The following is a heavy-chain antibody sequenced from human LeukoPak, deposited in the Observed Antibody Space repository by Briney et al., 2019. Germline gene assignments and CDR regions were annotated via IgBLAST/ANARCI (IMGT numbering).Heavy chain of an antibody. Sequence: PGGSLRLSCAASGFTFSDYYMSWIRQAPGKGLEWVSYISSSGSTIYYADSVKGRFTISRDNAKNSLYLQMNSLRAEDTAVYYCARALDLHSSSWYGNYFDYWGQGALVTVSS. J-gene: IGHJ4*02. D-gene: IGHD6-13*01. CDR3: ARALDLHSSSWYGNYFDY. CDR1: GFTFSDYY. CDR2: ISSSGSTI. V-gene: IGHV3-11*01.